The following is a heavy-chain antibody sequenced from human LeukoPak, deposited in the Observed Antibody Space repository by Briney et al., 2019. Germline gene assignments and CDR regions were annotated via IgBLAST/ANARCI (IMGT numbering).Heavy chain of an antibody. Sequence: GGSLRLSCAASGFTFSSYWMHWVRHAPGKGLVWVSRINSDGSSTSYADSVKGRFTISRDNAKNTLYLQMNTLRAEDTAVYYCASLSFTGFDPWGQGTLVTVSS. CDR1: GFTFSSYW. CDR3: ASLSFTGFDP. V-gene: IGHV3-74*01. D-gene: IGHD2-15*01. J-gene: IGHJ5*02. CDR2: INSDGSST.